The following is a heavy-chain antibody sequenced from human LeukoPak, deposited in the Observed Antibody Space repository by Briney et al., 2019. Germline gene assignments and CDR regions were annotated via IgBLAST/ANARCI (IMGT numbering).Heavy chain of an antibody. Sequence: RSTFYAGSVKGRFTISRDNAKNSLYLQMNSLRAEDTAAYYCATDYYDYVWGSYRGNWGQGTLVTVSS. CDR3: ATDYYDYVWGSYRGN. D-gene: IGHD3-16*02. J-gene: IGHJ4*02. V-gene: IGHV3-48*01. CDR2: RST.